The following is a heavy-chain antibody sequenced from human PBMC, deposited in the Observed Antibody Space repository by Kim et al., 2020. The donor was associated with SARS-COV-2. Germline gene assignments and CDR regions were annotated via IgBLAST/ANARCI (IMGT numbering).Heavy chain of an antibody. D-gene: IGHD6-6*01. CDR1: GFTFSSYS. CDR2: ISSSSSYI. V-gene: IGHV3-21*01. CDR3: ARDEISSSYYYYYGMAV. Sequence: GGSLRLSCAASGFTFSSYSMNWVRQAPGKGLEWVSSISSSSSYIYYADSVKGRFTISRDNAKNSLYLQMNSLRAEDTAVYYCARDEISSSYYYYYGMAVWGQGTTVTVSS. J-gene: IGHJ6*02.